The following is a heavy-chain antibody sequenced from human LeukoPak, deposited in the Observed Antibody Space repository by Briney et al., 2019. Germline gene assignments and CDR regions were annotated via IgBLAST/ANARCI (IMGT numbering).Heavy chain of an antibody. Sequence: GASVKVSCKTSGYTFTSYGMHWVRQAPGQSLEWMGWINGGNGNTKYSEKFQGRVTIIRDTSASTAYMELSSLRSEDTAVYYCARVPLHDDSGHYYPHWGQGTLVTVSS. CDR2: INGGNGNT. CDR3: ARVPLHDDSGHYYPH. J-gene: IGHJ1*01. V-gene: IGHV1-3*01. CDR1: GYTFTSYG. D-gene: IGHD3-22*01.